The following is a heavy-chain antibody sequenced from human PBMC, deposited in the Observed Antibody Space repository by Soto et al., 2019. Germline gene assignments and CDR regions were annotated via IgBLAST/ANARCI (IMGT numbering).Heavy chain of an antibody. V-gene: IGHV4-39*01. J-gene: IGHJ4*02. CDR3: ARLNYYDSYGTLDY. CDR2: IYYSGST. Sequence: SETLSLTCTVYGGSISSSSYYWGWIRQPPGKGLELIGSIYYSGSTDYNPSLKSRVTISVDTSKNQFSLKLSSVTAADTAVYYCARLNYYDSYGTLDYWGQGTLVT. CDR1: GGSISSSSYY. D-gene: IGHD3-22*01.